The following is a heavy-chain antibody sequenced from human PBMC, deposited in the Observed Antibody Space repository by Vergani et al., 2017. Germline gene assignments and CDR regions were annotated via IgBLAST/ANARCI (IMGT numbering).Heavy chain of an antibody. CDR1: GFIFSHYW. Sequence: EVQLVESGGGLVQPGGSLRLSCAASGFIFSHYWTSWVRQAPGKGLEWVANINQDGSEKYYVDSVKGRFTISRDNAKNSLYLQMNSLRAEDTALYYCARINYYGSSGYSLTRWHNWFDPWGQGTLITFSS. CDR3: ARINYYGSSGYSLTRWHNWFDP. D-gene: IGHD3-22*01. V-gene: IGHV3-7*01. CDR2: INQDGSEK. J-gene: IGHJ5*02.